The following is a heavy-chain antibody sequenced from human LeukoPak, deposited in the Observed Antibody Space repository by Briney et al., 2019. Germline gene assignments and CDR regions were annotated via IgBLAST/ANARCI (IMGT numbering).Heavy chain of an antibody. CDR3: AETMVRGSSNWFDP. CDR1: GFTFSSYE. Sequence: GGSLRLSCAASGFTFSSYEMNWVRQAPGKGLEWVSYISSSGSTIYYADSVKGRFTISRDNAKNTLYLQMNSLRAEDTAVYYCAETMVRGSSNWFDPWGQGTLVTVSS. D-gene: IGHD3-10*01. CDR2: ISSSGSTI. J-gene: IGHJ5*02. V-gene: IGHV3-48*03.